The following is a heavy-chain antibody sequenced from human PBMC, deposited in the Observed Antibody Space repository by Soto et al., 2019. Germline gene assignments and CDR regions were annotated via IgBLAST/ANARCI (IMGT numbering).Heavy chain of an antibody. CDR3: AKDLRITIFGVVSYPNYAFDI. D-gene: IGHD3-3*01. CDR2: ISGSGGGT. CDR1: GFTFSSYA. V-gene: IGHV3-23*01. Sequence: QTGGALRLSCAASGFTFSSYAMSWVRQAPGKGLEWVSAISGSGGGTYYADSVKGRFTISRDNSKNTLYLQMNSLRAEDTAVYYCAKDLRITIFGVVSYPNYAFDIWGQGTTVPV. J-gene: IGHJ3*02.